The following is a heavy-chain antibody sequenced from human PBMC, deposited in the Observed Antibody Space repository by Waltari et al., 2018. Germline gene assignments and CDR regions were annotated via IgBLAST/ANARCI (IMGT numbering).Heavy chain of an antibody. V-gene: IGHV5-10-1*01. CDR2: IDCSDSYT. D-gene: IGHD3-22*01. Sequence: EVQLVQSGAEVGQRGESQRIACEASGYSFTTSWITWVRQVPGKGQEWMGRIDCSDSYTNYSPSFQGHVALSVDESISTAYLQWSSLKASDTAIYYCARTIVQGQYYMDVWGKGTMVTVSS. CDR1: GYSFTTSW. J-gene: IGHJ6*03. CDR3: ARTIVQGQYYMDV.